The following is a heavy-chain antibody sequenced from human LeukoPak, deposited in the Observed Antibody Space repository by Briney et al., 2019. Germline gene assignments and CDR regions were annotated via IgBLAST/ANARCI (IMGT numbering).Heavy chain of an antibody. CDR1: GGSFSGYY. CDR2: INHSGGT. V-gene: IGHV4-34*01. Sequence: SETLSLTCAVYGGSFSGYYWSWIRQPPGKGLEWIGEINHSGGTNYNPSLKSRVTISVGTSKNQFSLMLSSVTAADTALYYCARGIVLMVYAFDYWGQGTLVTVSS. J-gene: IGHJ4*02. D-gene: IGHD2-8*01. CDR3: ARGIVLMVYAFDY.